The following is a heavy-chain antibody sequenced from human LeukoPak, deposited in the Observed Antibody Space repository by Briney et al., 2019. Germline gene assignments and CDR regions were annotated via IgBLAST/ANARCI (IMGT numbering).Heavy chain of an antibody. CDR1: GYTFTAFG. J-gene: IGHJ4*02. CDR3: TRDLGVGTTMIFFDY. CDR2: ISAYNGDT. V-gene: IGHV1-18*01. Sequence: GASVKVSCKASGYTFTAFGISWVRQAPGQGLEWMGWISAYNGDTNYAQKLQGRVTMTTDTSTSTAYMEVRSLRSDDTAVYYCTRDLGVGTTMIFFDYWGQGSQVTVSS. D-gene: IGHD1-1*01.